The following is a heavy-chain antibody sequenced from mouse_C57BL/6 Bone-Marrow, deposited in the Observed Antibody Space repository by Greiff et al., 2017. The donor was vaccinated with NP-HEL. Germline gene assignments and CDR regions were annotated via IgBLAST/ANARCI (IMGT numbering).Heavy chain of an antibody. V-gene: IGHV1-52*01. D-gene: IGHD4-1*01. J-gene: IGHJ1*03. Sequence: QVHVKQSGAELVRPGSSVKLSCKASGYTFTSYWMHWVKQRPIQGLEWIGNIDPSDSETHYNQKFKDKATLTVDKSSSTAYMQLSSLTSEDSAVYYCARYWDDWYFDVWGTGTTVTVSS. CDR2: IDPSDSET. CDR3: ARYWDDWYFDV. CDR1: GYTFTSYW.